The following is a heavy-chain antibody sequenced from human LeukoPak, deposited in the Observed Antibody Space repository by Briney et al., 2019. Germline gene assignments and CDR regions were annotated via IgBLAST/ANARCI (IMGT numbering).Heavy chain of an antibody. CDR3: ARDGRDTSALYNPLRFDY. CDR1: GGSFSGYY. D-gene: IGHD1-1*01. Sequence: PSETLSLTCGVYGGSFSGYYWSWIRQPPGKGLEWIGEINHRGSTNYNPSLKSRVTISVDTSKIQFSLRLSSLPAADTAVYYCARDGRDTSALYNPLRFDYWGQGTLVTVSS. CDR2: INHRGST. J-gene: IGHJ4*02. V-gene: IGHV4-34*01.